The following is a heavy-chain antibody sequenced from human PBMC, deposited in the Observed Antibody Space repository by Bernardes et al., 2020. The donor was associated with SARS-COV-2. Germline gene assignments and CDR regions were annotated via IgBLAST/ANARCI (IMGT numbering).Heavy chain of an antibody. V-gene: IGHV1-18*01. D-gene: IGHD2-15*01. Sequence: ASVKVSCKTSGYTFTAYVIIWVRQAPGQGLESMGWISAYNGYTNYAQKFQGRVTMTTDTSTSTAYMELRSLRSDDTAVYYCARALISDCSGGSCYPDYGDYFDYCGQGTLLTVSS. CDR1: GYTFTAYV. J-gene: IGHJ4*02. CDR3: ARALISDCSGGSCYPDYGDYFDY. CDR2: ISAYNGYT.